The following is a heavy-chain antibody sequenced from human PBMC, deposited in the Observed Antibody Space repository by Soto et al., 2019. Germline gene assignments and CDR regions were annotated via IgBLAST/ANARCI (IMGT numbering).Heavy chain of an antibody. D-gene: IGHD3-9*01. CDR2: INDRGSI. CDR3: ARESHDILTGPPWVWYFDL. Sequence: QVQLQQWGAGPVRPLETLSLTCGVSGGSFSGYYWAWIRQSPGKGLEWIGEINDRGSINYNSSLKSRVSISVDTSKNHYSLNLRSVTAADTAVYYCARESHDILTGPPWVWYFDLWGRGTLVTVSS. J-gene: IGHJ2*01. V-gene: IGHV4-34*01. CDR1: GGSFSGYY.